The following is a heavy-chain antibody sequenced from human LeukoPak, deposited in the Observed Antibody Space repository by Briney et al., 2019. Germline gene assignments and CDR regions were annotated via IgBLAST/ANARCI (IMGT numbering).Heavy chain of an antibody. CDR3: ARYGAIGDGATDPFDY. CDR2: IYYSGST. J-gene: IGHJ4*02. CDR1: GGSISSYY. Sequence: KTSETLSLTCTVSGGSISSYYWSWIRQPPGKGLEWIGYIYYSGSTNYNPSLKSRVTISVDTSKNQFSLKLSSVTAADTAVYYCARYGAIGDGATDPFDYWGQGTLVTVSS. V-gene: IGHV4-59*01. D-gene: IGHD5-12*01.